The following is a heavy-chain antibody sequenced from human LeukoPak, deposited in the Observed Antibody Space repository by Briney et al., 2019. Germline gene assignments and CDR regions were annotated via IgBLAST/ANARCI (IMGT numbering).Heavy chain of an antibody. D-gene: IGHD4-17*01. J-gene: IGHJ5*02. CDR3: ARGRYGDYL. Sequence: SETLSLTCAVYGGSLSGYYWSWIRRPPGKGLEWIGEIDNSGRANYNPSLKSRVTISIDTSKSHFSLKLTSVTAADTAVYYCARGRYGDYLWGQGTLVTVSS. V-gene: IGHV4-34*01. CDR2: IDNSGRA. CDR1: GGSLSGYY.